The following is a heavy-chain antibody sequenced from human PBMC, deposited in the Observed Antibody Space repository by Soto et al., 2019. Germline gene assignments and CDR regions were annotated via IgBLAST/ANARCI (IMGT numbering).Heavy chain of an antibody. CDR2: ISYSGST. J-gene: IGHJ4*02. D-gene: IGHD2-8*01. CDR1: GGSISSGNYY. V-gene: IGHV4-30-4*01. CDR3: ATMGAPATGLYFFDY. Sequence: SETLSLTCTVSGGSISSGNYYWSWIRQPPGKGLEWIGFISYSGSTYYSTSLKSRVTISVDTSKSQFSLNLSFVTAADTAVYYCATMGAPATGLYFFDYWGQGSLVTSPQ.